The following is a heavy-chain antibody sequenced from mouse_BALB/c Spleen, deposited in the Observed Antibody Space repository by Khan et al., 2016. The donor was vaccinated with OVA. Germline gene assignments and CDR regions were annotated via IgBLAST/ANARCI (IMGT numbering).Heavy chain of an antibody. D-gene: IGHD1-2*01. Sequence: QVQLKQSGAELARPGASVKLSCKASGYTFTDFYINWVKQRTGQGLEWIGEINPGSGDIYYNAKFKGKATLTADKSSSTAYMQLSSLTSADSAVYFCARRNYFGYTFAYWGQGTLVTVSA. CDR3: ARRNYFGYTFAY. V-gene: IGHV1-77*01. CDR1: GYTFTDFY. J-gene: IGHJ3*01. CDR2: INPGSGDI.